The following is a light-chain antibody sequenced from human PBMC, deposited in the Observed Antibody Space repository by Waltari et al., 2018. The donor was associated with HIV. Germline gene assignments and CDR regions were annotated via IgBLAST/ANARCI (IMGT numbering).Light chain of an antibody. CDR1: ALAKQY. CDR2: KDN. CDR3: QSADSSGTYVV. J-gene: IGLJ2*01. V-gene: IGLV3-25*03. Sequence: SYELTQPPSVSVSPGQTARITCSGDALAKQYAYWYQQKPGQAPVVVIYKDNERPSGIPERFSGSTSGTTVTLTISGVQAEDEADYYCQSADSSGTYVVFGGGTKLTVL.